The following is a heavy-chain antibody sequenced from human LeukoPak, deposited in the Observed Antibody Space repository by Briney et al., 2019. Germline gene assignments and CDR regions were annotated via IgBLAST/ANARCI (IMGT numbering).Heavy chain of an antibody. CDR2: ISYDGINK. V-gene: IGHV3-30-3*01. CDR1: GFAFPSYA. J-gene: IGHJ4*02. CDR3: AREVPSVVLYY. D-gene: IGHD2-2*01. Sequence: GGSLRLSCTASGFAFPSYAMHWVRQAPGKGLEWVTLISYDGINKYYADSVKGRFTISRDNSENTVYLQMNSLRPEDTAVYYCAREVPSVVLYYWGQGTLVTVSS.